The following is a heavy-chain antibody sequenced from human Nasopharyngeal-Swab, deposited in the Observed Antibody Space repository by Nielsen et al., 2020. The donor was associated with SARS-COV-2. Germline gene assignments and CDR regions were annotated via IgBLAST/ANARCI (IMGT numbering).Heavy chain of an antibody. V-gene: IGHV4-39*01. CDR1: GGSISSSSYY. CDR3: AGSQLERPADV. J-gene: IGHJ6*02. Sequence: SETLSLTCTVSGGSISSSSYYWGWIRQPPGKGLEWIGSIYYSGSTYYNPSLKSRVTISVDTSKNQFSLKLSSVTAADTAVYYCAGSQLERPADVWGQGTTVTVSS. CDR2: IYYSGST. D-gene: IGHD1-1*01.